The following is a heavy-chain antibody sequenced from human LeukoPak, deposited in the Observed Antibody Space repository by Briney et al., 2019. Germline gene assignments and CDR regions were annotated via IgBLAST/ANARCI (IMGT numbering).Heavy chain of an antibody. D-gene: IGHD2-21*02. J-gene: IGHJ4*02. CDR2: IWYDGSNK. CDR3: ARDLTASTTPFDY. Sequence: PGGSLRLSCAASGFTFSSYGMHWVRQAPGKGLEWVAVIWYDGSNKYYADSVKGRFTISRDNSKNTLYLQMNSLRAEDTAVYYCARDLTASTTPFDYWGQGTLVTVSS. CDR1: GFTFSSYG. V-gene: IGHV3-33*01.